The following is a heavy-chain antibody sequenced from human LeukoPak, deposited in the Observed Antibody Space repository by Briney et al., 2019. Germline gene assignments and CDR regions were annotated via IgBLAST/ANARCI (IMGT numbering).Heavy chain of an antibody. CDR1: GGSFSGYY. V-gene: IGHV4-34*01. D-gene: IGHD1-1*01. CDR2: INHTGST. CDR3: ARGRRRYAAYYFDY. Sequence: PSETLSLTCAVYGGSFSGYYWGWIRQPPGKGLEWIGEINHTGSTNYNPSLKSRVTISVDTSKNQFSLKLSSVTAADTAVYYCARGRRRYAAYYFDYWGQGTLVTVSS. J-gene: IGHJ4*02.